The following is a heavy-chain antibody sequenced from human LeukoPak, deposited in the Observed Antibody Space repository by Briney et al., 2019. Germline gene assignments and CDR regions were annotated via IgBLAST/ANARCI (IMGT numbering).Heavy chain of an antibody. CDR3: AKDRIAAAVNTFDY. V-gene: IGHV3-30*18. J-gene: IGHJ4*02. CDR2: ISYDGSNK. Sequence: GRSLRLSCAASGFTFSSYGMHWVRQAPGKGLEWVAVISYDGSNKYYADSEKGRFTISRDNSKNTLYLQMNSLRAEDTAVYYCAKDRIAAAVNTFDYWGQGTLVTVSS. D-gene: IGHD6-13*01. CDR1: GFTFSSYG.